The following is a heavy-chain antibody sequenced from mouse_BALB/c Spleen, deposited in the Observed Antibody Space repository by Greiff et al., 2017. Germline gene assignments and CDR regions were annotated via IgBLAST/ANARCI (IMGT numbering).Heavy chain of an antibody. CDR1: GFTFSSFG. CDR2: ISSGSSTI. Sequence: EVKLMESGGGLVQPGGSRKLSCAASGFTFSSFGMHWVRQAPEKGLEWVAYISSGSSTIYYADTVKGRFTISRDNPKNTLFLQMTSLRSEDTAMYYCARGGLLPLDYWGQGTTLTVSS. J-gene: IGHJ2*01. D-gene: IGHD1-1*01. CDR3: ARGGLLPLDY. V-gene: IGHV5-17*02.